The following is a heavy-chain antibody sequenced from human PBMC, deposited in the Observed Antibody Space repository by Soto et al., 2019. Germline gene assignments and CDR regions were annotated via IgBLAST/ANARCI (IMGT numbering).Heavy chain of an antibody. J-gene: IGHJ6*03. Sequence: QVQLVQSGAEVKKPGSSVKVSCKASGGTFSSYTISWVRQAPGQGLEWMGRIIPILGIANYAQKFQGRVTITADKSTSTAYSELSTLTSEDTAVYYFARGYYYYYCMDVWGKGNTVTVSS. CDR1: GGTFSSYT. V-gene: IGHV1-69*02. CDR3: ARGYYYYYCMDV. CDR2: IIPILGIA.